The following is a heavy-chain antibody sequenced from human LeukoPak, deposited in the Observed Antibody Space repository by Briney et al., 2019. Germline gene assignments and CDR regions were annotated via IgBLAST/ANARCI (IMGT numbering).Heavy chain of an antibody. CDR1: GFTFGDYA. V-gene: IGHV3-49*03. Sequence: GGSLRLSCTASGFTFGDYAMSWFRQAPGKGLEWVGFIRSKAYGGTTEYAASVKGRFTISRDDSKNSLYLQMNSLRAEDTAVYYCAKGPRKTVTYRPFDYWGQGTLVTVSS. CDR3: AKGPRKTVTYRPFDY. D-gene: IGHD4-11*01. CDR2: IRSKAYGGTT. J-gene: IGHJ4*02.